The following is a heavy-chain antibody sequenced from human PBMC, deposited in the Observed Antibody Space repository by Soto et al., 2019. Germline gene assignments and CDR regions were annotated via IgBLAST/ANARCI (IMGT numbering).Heavy chain of an antibody. CDR3: ARELGYCSSTSCPTDAFDI. D-gene: IGHD2-2*01. CDR1: GYTLTELS. Sequence: GASVKVSCKVSGYTLTELSMHWVRQAPGKGLEWMGGFDPEDGETIYAQKFQGRVTMTEDTSTDTAYMELSSLRSEDTAVYYCARELGYCSSTSCPTDAFDIWGQGTMVTVSS. J-gene: IGHJ3*02. V-gene: IGHV1-24*01. CDR2: FDPEDGET.